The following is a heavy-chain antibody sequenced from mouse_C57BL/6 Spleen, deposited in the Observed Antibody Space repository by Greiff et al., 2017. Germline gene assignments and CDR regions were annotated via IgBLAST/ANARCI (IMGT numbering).Heavy chain of an antibody. J-gene: IGHJ1*03. CDR1: GYTFTSYW. CDR3: ARWGVWYFGV. Sequence: QVQLQQPGAELVKPGASVKLSCKASGYTFTSYWMQWVKQRPGQGLEWIGEIDPSDSYTNYNQKFKGKATLTVDTSSSTAYMQLSSLTSEDSAVYYCARWGVWYFGVWGTGTTVTVSS. V-gene: IGHV1-50*01. CDR2: IDPSDSYT.